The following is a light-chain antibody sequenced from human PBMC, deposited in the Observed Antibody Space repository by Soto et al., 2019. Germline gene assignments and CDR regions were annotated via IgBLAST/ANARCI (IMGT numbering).Light chain of an antibody. V-gene: IGLV2-14*01. J-gene: IGLJ1*01. CDR1: SSDVGGYNY. Sequence: QSALTQPASVSGSPGQSITISCTGTSSDVGGYNYVSWYQQHPGKAPKLMIYEVSNRPSGVSNRLSGSKSGNTASLNISWIQAEDEDHYYCCSYTSSSHYVLATGHKLTAL. CDR3: CSYTSSSHYV. CDR2: EVS.